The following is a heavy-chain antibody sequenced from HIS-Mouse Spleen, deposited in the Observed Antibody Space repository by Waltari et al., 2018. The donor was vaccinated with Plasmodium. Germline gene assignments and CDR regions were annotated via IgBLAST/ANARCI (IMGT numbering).Heavy chain of an antibody. D-gene: IGHD2-2*01. CDR3: ARDCSSTSCLDAFDI. V-gene: IGHV4-59*01. J-gene: IGHJ3*02. CDR1: GGSISSYY. Sequence: QVQLQESGPGLVKPSETLSLTCTVSGGSISSYYWSWIRQPPGKGLEWIGYIYYSVSTNYNPSLKRRVTMSVDTSKNQFSLKLSSVTAADTAVYYCARDCSSTSCLDAFDIWGQGTMVTVSS. CDR2: IYYSVST.